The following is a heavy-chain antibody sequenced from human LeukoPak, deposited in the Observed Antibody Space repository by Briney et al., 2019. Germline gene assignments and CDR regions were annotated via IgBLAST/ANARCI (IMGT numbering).Heavy chain of an antibody. D-gene: IGHD2-2*01. J-gene: IGHJ5*02. CDR3: ARGRLGCSSTSCYSGLDWFDP. CDR2: INHSGST. CDR1: GGSISSYY. Sequence: SETLSLTCTVSGGSISSYYWSWIRQPPGKGLEWIGEINHSGSTNYNPSLKSRVTISVDTSKNQFSLKLSSVTAADTAVYYCARGRLGCSSTSCYSGLDWFDPWGQGTLVTVSS. V-gene: IGHV4-34*01.